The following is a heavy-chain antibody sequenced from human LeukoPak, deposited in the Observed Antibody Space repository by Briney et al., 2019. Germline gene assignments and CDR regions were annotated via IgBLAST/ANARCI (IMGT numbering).Heavy chain of an antibody. V-gene: IGHV1-2*02. CDR3: ARPGGVVTNFHDNWFDP. Sequence: ASVKVSCKASGYTFTGYYMHWVRQAPGQGLEWMGWINPNSGGTKYAQKFQGRVTMTRDTSISTAYMELSRLKSDDTAVYYCARPGGVVTNFHDNWFDPWGQGTLVTVSS. D-gene: IGHD4-23*01. J-gene: IGHJ5*02. CDR2: INPNSGGT. CDR1: GYTFTGYY.